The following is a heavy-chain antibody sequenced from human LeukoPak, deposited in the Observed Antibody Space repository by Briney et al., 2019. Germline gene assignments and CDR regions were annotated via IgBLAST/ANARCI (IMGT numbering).Heavy chain of an antibody. J-gene: IGHJ4*02. CDR2: VHLDGRT. CDR1: GGSISSSNYY. Sequence: SETLSLTCTVSGGSISSSNYYWGWIRQPPGKGLEWIGEVHLDGRTNYNPSLKSRLVMSADLPENHITLKLTSVTAADTAVYYCAREGGFYRPLDYSGQGTLVTVSS. CDR3: AREGGFYRPLDY. V-gene: IGHV4-39*06. D-gene: IGHD6-25*01.